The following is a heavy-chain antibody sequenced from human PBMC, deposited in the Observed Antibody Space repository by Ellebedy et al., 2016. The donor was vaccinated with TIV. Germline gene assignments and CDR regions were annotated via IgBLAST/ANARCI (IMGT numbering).Heavy chain of an antibody. Sequence: GESLKISCAASGLTSSNHILAWVRQAPETGLEWVSTIRLLDGSIYYAESVKGRFTISTDSSKTSIYLQMSSLTVEDTALYYCAREGYTSGWCGAFDIWGQGTTVVVSA. V-gene: IGHV3-23*01. CDR1: GLTSSNHI. CDR2: IRLLDGSI. CDR3: AREGYTSGWCGAFDI. J-gene: IGHJ3*02. D-gene: IGHD6-19*01.